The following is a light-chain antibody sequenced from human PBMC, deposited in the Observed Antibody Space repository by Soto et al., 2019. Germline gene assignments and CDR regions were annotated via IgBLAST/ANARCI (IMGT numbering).Light chain of an antibody. J-gene: IGKJ1*01. CDR3: PQYNSDSRT. CDR2: DAS. Sequence: DIQMTQSPSTLSASVGDRVTITCRARQSISTWLAWYQQKPGNAPKLLIFDASNLESGVPSRFSGSGSGTEFTLTIDSLQPDDFATYYCPQYNSDSRTFGQGTELDIK. CDR1: QSISTW. V-gene: IGKV1-5*01.